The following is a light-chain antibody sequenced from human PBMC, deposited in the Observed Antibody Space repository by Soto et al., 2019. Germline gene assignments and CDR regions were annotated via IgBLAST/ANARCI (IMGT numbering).Light chain of an antibody. CDR3: QQYNNWPLT. V-gene: IGKV3-15*01. J-gene: IGKJ4*01. Sequence: EIVMTQSPATLSVSPGERVTLSCRARQSVSSNLAWYQQKPGQAPRLLIYGASTRATGIPARFSGSGSGTEFTLTISSLQSEDFAVYYCQQYNNWPLTFGGGTQVQIK. CDR2: GAS. CDR1: QSVSSN.